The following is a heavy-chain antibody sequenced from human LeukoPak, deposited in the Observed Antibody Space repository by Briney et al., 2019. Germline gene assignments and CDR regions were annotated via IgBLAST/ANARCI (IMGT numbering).Heavy chain of an antibody. V-gene: IGHV3-23*01. Sequence: GGSLRLSCAASGFTFSTYAMSWVRQAPGKGLEWVSGISGSGGGTYYADSVKGRFTISRDNPRNTLYMQMNSLRAEDTALYYCAIMHPYYDGNGYWVQWGQGTLVTVSS. CDR3: AIMHPYYDGNGYWVQ. J-gene: IGHJ4*02. CDR2: ISGSGGGT. D-gene: IGHD3-22*01. CDR1: GFTFSTYA.